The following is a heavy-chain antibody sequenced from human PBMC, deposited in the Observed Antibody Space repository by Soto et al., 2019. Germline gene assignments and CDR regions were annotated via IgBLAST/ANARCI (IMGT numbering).Heavy chain of an antibody. J-gene: IGHJ4*02. CDR2: ISGGGNDA. V-gene: IGHV3-23*01. Sequence: EVQLLESGGGLVQPGGSLVLSCAASGFTFSSYVMSWVRQAPGKGLEWVSSISGGGNDAYYADSVKGRVTISRDNSRNTLYLQMNSLRADDTTIFYCTRSLFLASTGIEPFDLWGQGTLVTVSS. CDR1: GFTFSSYV. CDR3: TRSLFLASTGIEPFDL. D-gene: IGHD6-13*01.